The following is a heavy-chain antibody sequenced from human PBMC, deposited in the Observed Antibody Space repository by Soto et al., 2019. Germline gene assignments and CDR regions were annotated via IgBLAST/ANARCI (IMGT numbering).Heavy chain of an antibody. Sequence: QVQVMQSGAEVKKPGDSVKVSCKTSGYIFSDYGINWVRQAPGQGLEWMGWISGYSGNANLAQKFQGRVTMTTDKSTRTADMELRRLRSDATAVYYCSKRTSGTTWGESDYWGPGTLVSGSS. V-gene: IGHV1-18*04. CDR1: GYIFSDYG. CDR2: ISGYSGNA. CDR3: SKRTSGTTWGESDY. D-gene: IGHD4-17*01. J-gene: IGHJ4*02.